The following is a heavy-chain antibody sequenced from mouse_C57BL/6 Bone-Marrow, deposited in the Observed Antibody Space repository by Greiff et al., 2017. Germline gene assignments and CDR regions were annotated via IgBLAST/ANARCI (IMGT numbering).Heavy chain of an antibody. CDR1: GFTFSDYG. Sequence: EVKLMESGGGLVKPGGSLKLSCAASGFTFSDYGMHWVRQAPEKGLEWVAYISSGSSTIYYADTVKGRFTISRDNAKNTLFLQMTRLRSEDTAMYYCASYDYDWYFDVWGTGTTVTVSS. CDR3: ASYDYDWYFDV. CDR2: ISSGSSTI. V-gene: IGHV5-17*01. J-gene: IGHJ1*03. D-gene: IGHD2-4*01.